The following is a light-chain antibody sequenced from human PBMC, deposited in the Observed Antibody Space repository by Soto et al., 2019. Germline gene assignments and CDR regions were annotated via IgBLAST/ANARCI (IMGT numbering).Light chain of an antibody. CDR3: NSYTGTSARYA. Sequence: QSVLTQPASVSGSPGQSITISCTGTSSDVGAYDYVSWYQQHPDKAPKLMIYEVSNRPSGVSNRFSGSKSGNTASLTISGLQAADEADYYCNSYTGTSARYAFGTGTKVTVL. CDR2: EVS. J-gene: IGLJ1*01. V-gene: IGLV2-14*03. CDR1: SSDVGAYDY.